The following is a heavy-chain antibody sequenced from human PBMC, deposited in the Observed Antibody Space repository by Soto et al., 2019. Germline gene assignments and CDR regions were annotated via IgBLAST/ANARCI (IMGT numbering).Heavy chain of an antibody. CDR2: ISNDGTNN. V-gene: IGHV3-30*18. J-gene: IGHJ4*02. CDR1: GFTFSSYG. Sequence: QVQLVESGGGVDQPGRSQRLYYVAFGFTFSSYGMHWVRQAPGKGLEWVAAISNDGTNNNYADCVKGRFTISRDNSKNTLYLQMNSLRAEDTAVYYCAKDPWIRQSSGWLYYFDYWGQGTLVTVSS. D-gene: IGHD6-19*01. CDR3: AKDPWIRQSSGWLYYFDY.